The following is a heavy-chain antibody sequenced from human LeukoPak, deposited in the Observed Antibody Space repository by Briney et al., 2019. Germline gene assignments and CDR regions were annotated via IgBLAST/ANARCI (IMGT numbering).Heavy chain of an antibody. CDR1: GGSISSYY. Sequence: SETLSLTCTVSGGSISSYYWSWIRQPPGKGQEYIGYIYYSGSTNYSPSLKSRVTISVDTSNHQFSLKLSSVTAADTAVYYCARGYSGNYLPCDYWGQGALVTVSS. CDR2: IYYSGST. J-gene: IGHJ4*02. CDR3: ARGYSGNYLPCDY. D-gene: IGHD1-26*01. V-gene: IGHV4-59*08.